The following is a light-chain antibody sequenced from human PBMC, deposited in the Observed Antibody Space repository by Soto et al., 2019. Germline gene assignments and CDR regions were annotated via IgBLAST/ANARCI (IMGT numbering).Light chain of an antibody. CDR1: QSVSTN. CDR2: GAS. V-gene: IGKV3-20*01. Sequence: EIVLTQSPGTLSLSPGEESTLSCRASQSVSTNLAWYQQKPGQAPRLLIYGASSRATGIPDRFTGSGSGTDFTLTISRLEPEDFAVYYCQQYGRSPPWTCGQGTKVDIK. J-gene: IGKJ1*01. CDR3: QQYGRSPPWT.